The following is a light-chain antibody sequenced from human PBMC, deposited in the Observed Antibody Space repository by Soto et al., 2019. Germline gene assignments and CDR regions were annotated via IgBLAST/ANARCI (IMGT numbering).Light chain of an antibody. CDR3: RQYWGSSWT. CDR2: GAS. V-gene: IGKV3-20*01. J-gene: IGKJ1*01. CDR1: QSVSTTY. Sequence: EIVVTQYPGTLSLSPGDRATLSCRASQSVSTTYLAWYQEKFGQAPRLLVYGASSRATGIPDRFSGSGSGTDFTLTISRLEPEDFAVYCCRQYWGSSWTFGQGTKVEIK.